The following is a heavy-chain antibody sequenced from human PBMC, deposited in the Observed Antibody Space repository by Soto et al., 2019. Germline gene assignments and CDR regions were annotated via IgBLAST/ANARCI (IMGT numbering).Heavy chain of an antibody. Sequence: ASVKVSCKASGYTFTSYYMHWVRQAPGQGLEWMGIINPSGGSTSYAQKFQGRVTMTRDTSTSTVYMELSSLRSEHTPFYYCARDFGNARWFDPLPQGTLVTVSS. CDR1: GYTFTSYY. J-gene: IGHJ5*02. CDR3: ARDFGNARWFDP. CDR2: INPSGGST. D-gene: IGHD3-10*01. V-gene: IGHV1-46*01.